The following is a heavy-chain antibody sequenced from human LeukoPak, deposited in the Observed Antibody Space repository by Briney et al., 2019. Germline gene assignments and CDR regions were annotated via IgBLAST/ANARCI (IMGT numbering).Heavy chain of an antibody. V-gene: IGHV3-23*01. CDR3: ARVWFGELGPSDY. CDR1: GFTFSSYA. D-gene: IGHD3-10*01. J-gene: IGHJ4*02. CDR2: ISGSGGST. Sequence: PGGSLRLSCAASGFTFSSYAMSWVRQAPGKGLEWVSAISGSGGSTYYADSAKGRFTISRDNSKNTLYLQMNSLRAEDTAVYYCARVWFGELGPSDYWGQGTLVTVSS.